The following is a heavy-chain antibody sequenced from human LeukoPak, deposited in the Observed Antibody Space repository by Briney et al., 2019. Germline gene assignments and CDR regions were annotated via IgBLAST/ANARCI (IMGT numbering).Heavy chain of an antibody. V-gene: IGHV3-48*01. CDR3: ARDFNVGYDFDY. D-gene: IGHD1-1*01. J-gene: IGHJ4*02. CDR1: GFTFSSYA. Sequence: GGSLRLSCAASGFTFSSYAMSWVRQAPGKGLEWVSYISTTSSATYYAASVKGRFTISRDNAKNSLYLQMNSLRAEDTAVYYYARDFNVGYDFDYWGQGTLVTVSS. CDR2: ISTTSSAT.